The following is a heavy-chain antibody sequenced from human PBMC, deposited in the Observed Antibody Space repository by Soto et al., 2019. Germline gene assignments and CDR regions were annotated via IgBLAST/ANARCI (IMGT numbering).Heavy chain of an antibody. CDR1: GFTFSSYS. J-gene: IGHJ6*03. D-gene: IGHD3-16*01. CDR3: ARGVWDRLVLEPYYMDV. V-gene: IGHV3-21*01. CDR2: ISSSSSYI. Sequence: GGSLRLSCAASGFTFSSYSMNWVRQAPGKGLEWVSSISSSSSYIYYADSVKGRFTISRDNAKNSLYLQMNSLRAEDTAVYYCARGVWDRLVLEPYYMDVWGKGTTVTVSS.